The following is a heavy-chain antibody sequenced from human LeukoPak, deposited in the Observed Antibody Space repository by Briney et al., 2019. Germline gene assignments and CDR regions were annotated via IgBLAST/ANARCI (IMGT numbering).Heavy chain of an antibody. D-gene: IGHD6-6*01. Sequence: PSETLSLTCTVSGGSISSSSYYWGWIRQPPGKGLEWIGRIYYSGSTYYNPSLKSRVTISVDTSKNQFSLKLRSVPAADTTVYYCSRRHRFFGWYSNSSFDYWGQGTLVTVSS. J-gene: IGHJ4*01. CDR3: SRRHRFFGWYSNSSFDY. V-gene: IGHV4-39*01. CDR2: IYYSGST. CDR1: GGSISSSSYY.